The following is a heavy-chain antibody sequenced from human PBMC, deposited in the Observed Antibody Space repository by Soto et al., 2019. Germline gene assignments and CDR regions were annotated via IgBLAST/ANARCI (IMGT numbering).Heavy chain of an antibody. V-gene: IGHV3-23*01. CDR2: ISGSGGST. D-gene: IGHD3-22*01. CDR3: AKDGAYYYDSSGYFYFQH. CDR1: GFTFSNYA. J-gene: IGHJ1*01. Sequence: PGGPLRLSCAASGFTFSNYAMNWVRQAPGKGLEWVSAISGSGGSTYYADSVKGRFTISRDNAKNTLYLQMNSLRAEDTAVYYCAKDGAYYYDSSGYFYFQHWGQGTLVTVSS.